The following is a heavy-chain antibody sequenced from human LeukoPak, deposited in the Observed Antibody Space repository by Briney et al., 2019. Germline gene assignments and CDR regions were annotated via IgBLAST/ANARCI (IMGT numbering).Heavy chain of an antibody. J-gene: IGHJ4*02. CDR1: GITFSSYA. Sequence: GGSLRLSCAASGITFSSYAMSWVRQAPGKGLEWVSAISGSGGSIDYADSVKGRFTISRDNSKNTLYLQMNSLRAEDTAVYYCAKNRAGWELADWGQGTLVTVSS. V-gene: IGHV3-23*01. D-gene: IGHD1-26*01. CDR2: ISGSGGSI. CDR3: AKNRAGWELAD.